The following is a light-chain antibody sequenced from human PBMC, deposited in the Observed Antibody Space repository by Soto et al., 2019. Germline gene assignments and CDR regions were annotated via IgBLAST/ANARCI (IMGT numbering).Light chain of an antibody. CDR3: QQYSNWPRT. J-gene: IGKJ1*01. CDR2: DAS. V-gene: IGKV3-15*01. Sequence: EIVMTQSRTTLSVSPGERAILSCRASQSVGSNLAWYQQRPGQAPRLLINDASTRAPGIPARFSGSGSGTEFTLTISSLQSEDFAVYSCQQYSNWPRTFGQGTKVEIK. CDR1: QSVGSN.